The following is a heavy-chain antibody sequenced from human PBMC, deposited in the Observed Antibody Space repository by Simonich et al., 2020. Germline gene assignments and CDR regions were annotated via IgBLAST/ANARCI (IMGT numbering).Heavy chain of an antibody. CDR2: INHSEST. J-gene: IGHJ1*01. D-gene: IGHD6-13*01. Sequence: QVQLQQWGAGLLKPSETLSLTCAVYGGSFSGYYWSWIRQPPGKGLEWIGEINHSESTNYNPSPKSRVTISVDTSKNQFSLKLSSVTAADTAVYYCARGLRVAAAGTAFQHWGQGTLVTVSS. CDR1: GGSFSGYY. CDR3: ARGLRVAAAGTAFQH. V-gene: IGHV4-34*01.